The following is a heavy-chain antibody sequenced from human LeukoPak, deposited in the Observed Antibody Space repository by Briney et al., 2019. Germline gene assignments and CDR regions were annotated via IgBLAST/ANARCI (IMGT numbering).Heavy chain of an antibody. V-gene: IGHV6-1*01. CDR2: TYYRSKWYN. CDR3: TRDIAVAGDVIYYGMDV. CDR1: GDSVSSHSAA. Sequence: SQTVSLTCAISGDSVSSHSAAWNWIPQSPSRGLEWLGRTYYRSKWYNDYAVSVKSRITINQDTSKNQFSLQLNSVTPEDTAVYCCTRDIAVAGDVIYYGMDVWGQGTTVTVSS. D-gene: IGHD6-19*01. J-gene: IGHJ6*02.